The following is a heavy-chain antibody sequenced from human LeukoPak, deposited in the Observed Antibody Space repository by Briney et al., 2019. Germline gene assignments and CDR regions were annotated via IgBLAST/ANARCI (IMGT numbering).Heavy chain of an antibody. CDR3: ARALGTMIVARMDV. CDR1: GHTFTVYY. Sequence: ASVKVSCKASGHTFTVYYIHWVRQAPGQGLEWMGWINTNTGNPTYAQGFTGRFVFSLDTSVSTAYLQISSLKAEDTAVYYCARALGTMIVARMDVWGKGTTVTVSS. V-gene: IGHV7-4-1*02. CDR2: INTNTGNP. D-gene: IGHD3-22*01. J-gene: IGHJ6*03.